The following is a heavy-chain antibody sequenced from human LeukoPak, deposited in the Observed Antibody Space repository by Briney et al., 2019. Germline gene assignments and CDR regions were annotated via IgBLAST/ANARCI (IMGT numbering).Heavy chain of an antibody. V-gene: IGHV3-30*18. D-gene: IGHD4-17*01. J-gene: IGHJ4*02. CDR2: ISYDGSNK. CDR1: GFTFISYA. CDR3: AKDADYGENGYFDY. Sequence: GGPRNPSCAPPGFTFISYAMHWVARAPGKGLKGGAVISYDGSNKYYADSVKGRFTISRDNSKNTLYLQMNSLRAEDTAVYYCAKDADYGENGYFDYWGQGTLVTVSS.